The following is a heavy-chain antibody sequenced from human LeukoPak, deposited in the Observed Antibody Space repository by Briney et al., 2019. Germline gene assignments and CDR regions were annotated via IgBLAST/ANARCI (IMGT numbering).Heavy chain of an antibody. D-gene: IGHD3-10*01. CDR2: INPSGGST. V-gene: IGHV1-46*01. CDR1: GYTFTSYY. CDR3: ARLDGSGSYFDY. J-gene: IGHJ4*02. Sequence: ASVKVSCKASGYTFTSYYMHRVRQAPGQGLQWMGIINPSGGSTSYAQNFQGRVTMTRDTSTSAVYMELSSLRSEDTAVYYCARLDGSGSYFDYWGQGTLVTVSS.